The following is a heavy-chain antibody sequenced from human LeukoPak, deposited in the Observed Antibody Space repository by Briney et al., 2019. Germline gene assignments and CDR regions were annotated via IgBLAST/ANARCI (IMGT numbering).Heavy chain of an antibody. CDR1: GYTLTELS. Sequence: GASVKVSCKVSGYTLTELSMHWVRQAPGKGLEGMGGFDPEDGETIYAQKFQGRVTMTEDTSTDTAYMELSSLRSEDTAVYYCATDIMGIAVAGTLGVGYWGQGTLVTVSS. CDR2: FDPEDGET. D-gene: IGHD6-19*01. J-gene: IGHJ4*02. V-gene: IGHV1-24*01. CDR3: ATDIMGIAVAGTLGVGY.